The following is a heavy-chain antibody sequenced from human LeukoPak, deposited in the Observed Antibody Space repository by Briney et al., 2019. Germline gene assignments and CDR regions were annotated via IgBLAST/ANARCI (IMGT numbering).Heavy chain of an antibody. CDR2: IYSGGST. V-gene: IGHV3-53*01. CDR1: GFTVSSNY. Sequence: PGGSLRLSCAASGFTVSSNYMSWVRQPPGKGLEWVSVIYSGGSTYHADSVKGRFTISRDNSKNTLYLQMNSLRAEDTAVYYCARGRPYSYGSGQFDYWGQGTLVTVSS. D-gene: IGHD3-10*01. CDR3: ARGRPYSYGSGQFDY. J-gene: IGHJ4*02.